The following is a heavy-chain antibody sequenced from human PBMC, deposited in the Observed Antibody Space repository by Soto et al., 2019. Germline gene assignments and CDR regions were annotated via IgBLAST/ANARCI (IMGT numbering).Heavy chain of an antibody. V-gene: IGHV1-46*01. CDR1: GYTFTNYF. D-gene: IGHD5-12*01. J-gene: IGHJ4*02. CDR3: ARGGPEMATIGSFDY. CDR2: INPSDGST. Sequence: QVQLVQSGAEVKKPGASVKVSCQASGYTFTNYFIYWVRQAPGQGLEWMGRINPSDGSTFNAQNFQGRVTMTRDTSTRTVNMELSSLRSDDTAVYYCARGGPEMATIGSFDYWGQRTRVTVSS.